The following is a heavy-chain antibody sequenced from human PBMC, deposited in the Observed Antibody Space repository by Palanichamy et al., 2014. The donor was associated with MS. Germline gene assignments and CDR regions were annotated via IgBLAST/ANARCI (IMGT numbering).Heavy chain of an antibody. CDR2: IHGSDGGT. V-gene: IGHV3-23*01. CDR1: GFTFSIYA. D-gene: IGHD1-26*01. J-gene: IGHJ3*01. CDR3: APYRSGSLV. Sequence: EVHLLESGGGLVQPGGSLRLSCAAPGFTFSIYAMTWVRQAPGKGLEWVSTIHGSDGGTYYADSVKGRFTISRDNSKNTLYLQMNSLRAEDTAVYYCAPYRSGSLVWGQGTMVTVSS.